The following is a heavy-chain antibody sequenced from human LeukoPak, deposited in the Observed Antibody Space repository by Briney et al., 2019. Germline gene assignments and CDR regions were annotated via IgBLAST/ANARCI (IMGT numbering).Heavy chain of an antibody. V-gene: IGHV4-30-2*01. D-gene: IGHD4-11*01. CDR3: AGELQYDAFDI. CDR2: IYDSGST. J-gene: IGHJ3*02. CDR1: GGSISSGGYS. Sequence: SETLSLTCAVSGGSISSGGYSWSWIRQPPGKGLEWIGYIYDSGSTYYNPSLKSRVTISVDRSKNQFSLKLSSVTAADTAVYYCAGELQYDAFDIWGQGTMVTVSS.